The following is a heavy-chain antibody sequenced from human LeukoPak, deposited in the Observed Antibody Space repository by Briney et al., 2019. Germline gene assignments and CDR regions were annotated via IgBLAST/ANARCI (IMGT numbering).Heavy chain of an antibody. J-gene: IGHJ6*03. CDR3: ARQTTMVRGVIPYYYYMDV. CDR1: GYSFTSYW. Sequence: GESLKISCKGSGYSFTSYWIGWVRQMPGKGLEWMGIIYPGDSDTRYSPSFQGQVTISADKSISTAYLQWSSLKASDTAMYYCARQTTMVRGVIPYYYYMDVWGKGTTVTVSS. V-gene: IGHV5-51*01. D-gene: IGHD3-10*01. CDR2: IYPGDSDT.